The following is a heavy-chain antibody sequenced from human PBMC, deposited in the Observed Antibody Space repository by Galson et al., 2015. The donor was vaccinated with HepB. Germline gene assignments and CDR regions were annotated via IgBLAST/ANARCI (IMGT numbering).Heavy chain of an antibody. D-gene: IGHD3-10*01. CDR1: EYNFASYW. CDR2: IDPKNSYT. V-gene: IGHV5-10-1*01. CDR3: ARHGDFLNWFDP. Sequence: QSGAEVKQPGESLRISCKGSEYNFASYWISWVRQMPGKGLEWMAMIDPKNSYTHYSPSLQGHVTLSVDKSITTAYLQLSSLKASDTAIYYCARHGDFLNWFDPWGQGTLVTVSS. J-gene: IGHJ5*02.